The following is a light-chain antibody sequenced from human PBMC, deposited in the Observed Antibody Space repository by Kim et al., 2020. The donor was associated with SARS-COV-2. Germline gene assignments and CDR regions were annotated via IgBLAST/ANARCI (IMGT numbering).Light chain of an antibody. CDR2: DAS. J-gene: IGKJ2*01. Sequence: IVLTQSPCSLSLSPGERDTLSCRASQSVSSSYLAWYQQTPDQAPMLLLYDASIRATGITDRFRGSVSGTVFTLTISRLEPEDCAVYYCQEYDTSPYTCGQGTDLEL. CDR1: QSVSSSY. V-gene: IGKV3-20*01. CDR3: QEYDTSPYT.